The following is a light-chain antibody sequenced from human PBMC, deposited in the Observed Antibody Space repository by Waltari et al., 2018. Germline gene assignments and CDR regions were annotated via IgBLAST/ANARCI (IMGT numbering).Light chain of an antibody. V-gene: IGLV2-23*02. CDR3: CSYAGSSTLV. CDR1: SSDVGGYNL. J-gene: IGLJ2*01. CDR2: EVT. Sequence: QSALTQPASVSGSPGQSITLPCTGTSSDVGGYNLVSWYQQHPGKAPKLMIYEVTKRPSGVSNRFSGSKSGNTASLTISGLQAEDEADYYCCSYAGSSTLVFGGGTKLTVL.